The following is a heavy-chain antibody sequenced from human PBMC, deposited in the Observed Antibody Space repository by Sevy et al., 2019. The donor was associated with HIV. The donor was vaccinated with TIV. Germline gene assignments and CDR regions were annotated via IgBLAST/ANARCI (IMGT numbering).Heavy chain of an antibody. CDR1: GGSISSYF. Sequence: SETLSLTCSVSGGSISSYFWTWVQQSPGKGLEWIGNIYFTGNTDYSPSLKSRVSLSLDTSKSQFSLTLNSVTAADTAVYYCARDSTTRPRVLDYWGQGTLVTVSS. CDR3: ARDSTTRPRVLDY. J-gene: IGHJ4*02. D-gene: IGHD1-1*01. CDR2: IYFTGNT. V-gene: IGHV4-59*01.